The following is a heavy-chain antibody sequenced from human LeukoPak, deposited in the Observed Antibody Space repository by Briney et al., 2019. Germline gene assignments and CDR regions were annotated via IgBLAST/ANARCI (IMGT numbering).Heavy chain of an antibody. J-gene: IGHJ4*02. CDR1: GYTLTGYY. D-gene: IGHD3-16*02. CDR3: AREQRDYVWGSYRSRFDY. Sequence: ASVKVSCKASGYTLTGYYIHWVRQAPGQGLEWMGWINPYTGDTNSAQKFQGRVTMTRDTSISTAYMELSRLRSDDTAVYYCAREQRDYVWGSYRSRFDYWGQGTLVTVSS. V-gene: IGHV1-2*02. CDR2: INPYTGDT.